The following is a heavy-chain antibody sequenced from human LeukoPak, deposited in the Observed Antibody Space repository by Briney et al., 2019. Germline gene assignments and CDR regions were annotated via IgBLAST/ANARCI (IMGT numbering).Heavy chain of an antibody. D-gene: IGHD3-10*01. CDR1: GYTFTSYD. J-gene: IGHJ3*02. V-gene: IGHV1-8*03. CDR3: ARGGYYYAPNDAFDI. CDR2: MNPNSGNT. Sequence: ASVKVSCKASGYTFTSYDINWVRQATGQGHEWMGWMNPNSGNTGYAQKFQGRVTITRNTSISTAYMELSSLRSEDTAVYYCARGGYYYAPNDAFDIWGQGTMVTVSS.